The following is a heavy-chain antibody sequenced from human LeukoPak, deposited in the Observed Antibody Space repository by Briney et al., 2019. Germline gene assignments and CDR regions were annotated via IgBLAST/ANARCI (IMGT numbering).Heavy chain of an antibody. V-gene: IGHV3-74*01. Sequence: PGGSLRLSCAAFGFTFNSYWMVWFRQAPGKGLVWVSCINPDGSWTLHADSVKGRFAISRDYARNTLYLQMNSLGVEDTAMYYCARYEQRPGVTASDPWSQGTLVTVSS. D-gene: IGHD2-21*02. CDR1: GFTFNSYW. CDR3: ARYEQRPGVTASDP. J-gene: IGHJ5*02. CDR2: INPDGSWT.